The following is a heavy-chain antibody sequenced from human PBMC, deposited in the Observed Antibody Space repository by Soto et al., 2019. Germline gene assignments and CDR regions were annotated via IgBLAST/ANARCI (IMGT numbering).Heavy chain of an antibody. V-gene: IGHV3-64*01. CDR2: ISSNGGTT. Sequence: EVQLAESGGGMVQPGGSLRLSCVASGFTFSSYDMHWVRQAPGKGLEYVSSISSNGGTTYYGNSVKGRFTISRDNSKNTLYLQMGSLRAEDMAVYYCLRWVSGNYDYWGQGTLVTVSS. CDR1: GFTFSSYD. J-gene: IGHJ4*02. CDR3: LRWVSGNYDY. D-gene: IGHD1-7*01.